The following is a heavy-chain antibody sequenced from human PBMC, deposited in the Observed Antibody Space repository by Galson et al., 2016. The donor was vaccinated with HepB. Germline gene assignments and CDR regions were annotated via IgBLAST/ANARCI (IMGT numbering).Heavy chain of an antibody. Sequence: SLRLSCAGSGSTVSSNYMNWVRQAPGKGLEWVSLIYTGGVTYYADSVKGRFTISRDNSKNTLYLQMNSLRAEDTAVYYCARGRRNRINDAFDMWGQGTMVTVSS. D-gene: IGHD1-14*01. CDR3: ARGRRNRINDAFDM. CDR1: GSTVSSNY. CDR2: IYTGGVT. V-gene: IGHV3-53*01. J-gene: IGHJ3*02.